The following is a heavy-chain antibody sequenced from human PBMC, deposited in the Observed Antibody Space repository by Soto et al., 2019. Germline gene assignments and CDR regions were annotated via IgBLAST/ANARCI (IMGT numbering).Heavy chain of an antibody. Sequence: GGSLRLSCGASGFIFSNYGFHWVRQAPGKGLEWVAVLSNDGRNKYFADSLKGRFTISRDNSKNTLYLQMNSLRAEDTAVYYCAKDVGSFANYYGMDVWGQGTTVTVSS. D-gene: IGHD3-10*01. J-gene: IGHJ6*02. CDR2: LSNDGRNK. V-gene: IGHV3-30*18. CDR1: GFIFSNYG. CDR3: AKDVGSFANYYGMDV.